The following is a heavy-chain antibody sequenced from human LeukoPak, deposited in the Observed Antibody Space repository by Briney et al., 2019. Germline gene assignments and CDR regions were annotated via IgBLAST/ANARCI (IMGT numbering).Heavy chain of an antibody. D-gene: IGHD1-26*01. CDR2: TSYSEGT. J-gene: IGHJ4*02. CDR1: GGSVSRGGYY. Sequence: SETLSLTCTVSGGSVSRGGYYWNWIRPHPGKGLEWIGFTSYSEGTYYNPSLMSRITISVERSQNQFFLKMRDVTAADTAVYFCAAADWESFYFDSWGQGALVAVSS. CDR3: AAADWESFYFDS. V-gene: IGHV4-31*02.